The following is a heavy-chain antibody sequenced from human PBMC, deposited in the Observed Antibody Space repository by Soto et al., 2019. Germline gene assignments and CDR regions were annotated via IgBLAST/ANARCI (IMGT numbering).Heavy chain of an antibody. D-gene: IGHD1-26*01. J-gene: IGHJ4*02. V-gene: IGHV3-74*01. Sequence: GGSLRLSCAASGFTFSSYWMHWVRQSPGKGLMWVSRINNDGSSRSYADSVKGRFTISRDNAMNTLYLQVNSLRAEDTPVYYFSRDATTGYSAAGDYWGQGTLVTVSS. CDR1: GFTFSSYW. CDR2: INNDGSSR. CDR3: SRDATTGYSAAGDY.